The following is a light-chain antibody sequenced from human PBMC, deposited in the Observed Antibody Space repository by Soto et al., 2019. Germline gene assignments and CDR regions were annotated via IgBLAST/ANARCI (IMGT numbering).Light chain of an antibody. CDR2: TAS. J-gene: IGKJ1*01. CDR1: ENIATY. V-gene: IGKV1-39*01. CDR3: QQSQSTPPT. Sequence: DIQMTQSPSSLSASVGDRVTITCRASENIATYLNWYQQKPGKAPKLLIYTASSLQSGVPSTFSGSGSGTDFTLTISSLQPEDFATYYCQQSQSTPPTFGQGTKVDI.